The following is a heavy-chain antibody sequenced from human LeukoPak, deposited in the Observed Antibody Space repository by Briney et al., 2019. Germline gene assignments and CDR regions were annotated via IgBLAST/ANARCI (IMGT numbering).Heavy chain of an antibody. D-gene: IGHD2-2*01. J-gene: IGHJ4*02. V-gene: IGHV1-8*02. Sequence: RASVKVSCKASGGTFSSYAISWVRQAPGQGLEWMGWMNPNSGNTGYAQRFQGRVTMTRNTSISTAYMELSSLRSEDTAVYYCARVLRLGYCSSWGQGTLVTVSS. CDR1: GGTFSSYA. CDR2: MNPNSGNT. CDR3: ARVLRLGYCSS.